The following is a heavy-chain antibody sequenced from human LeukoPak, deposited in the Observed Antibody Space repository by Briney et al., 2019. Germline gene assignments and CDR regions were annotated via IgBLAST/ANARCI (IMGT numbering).Heavy chain of an antibody. CDR3: AKDPEPSIAAAGPFDY. J-gene: IGHJ4*02. D-gene: IGHD6-13*01. V-gene: IGHV3-23*01. Sequence: PGGSLRLSCAASGFTFSSYAMSWVRQAPGKGLEWVSAISGSGGSTYYADSVKGRFTISRDNSKNTLYLQMNSLRAEDTAVYYCAKDPEPSIAAAGPFDYWGQGTLVTVSS. CDR1: GFTFSSYA. CDR2: ISGSGGST.